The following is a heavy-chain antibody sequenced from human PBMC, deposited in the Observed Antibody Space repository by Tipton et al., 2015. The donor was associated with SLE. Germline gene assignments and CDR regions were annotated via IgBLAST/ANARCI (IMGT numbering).Heavy chain of an antibody. V-gene: IGHV4-59*11. CDR1: GGSISSHY. Sequence: TLSLTCTVSGGSISSHYWSWIRQPPGKGLEWIGYIYYSGSTNYNPSLKSRVTISVDTSKNQFPLTLCSVTAADTAVYYCASEHSGGLDYWGHGTLVTVSS. CDR2: IYYSGST. D-gene: IGHD2-15*01. J-gene: IGHJ4*03. CDR3: ASEHSGGLDY.